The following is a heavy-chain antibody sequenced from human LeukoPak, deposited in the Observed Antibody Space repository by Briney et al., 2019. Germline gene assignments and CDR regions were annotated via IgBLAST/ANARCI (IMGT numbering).Heavy chain of an antibody. CDR1: GYSISSGYH. D-gene: IGHD6-6*01. Sequence: SETLSLTCAVSGYSISSGYHWGWIRQPPGEGLERIGSIHHSGTTYYNPSLKSRVTISVDTSKSQFSLELNSVTAADTAVYYCAKPQTSSSHFYDCWGQGALVTVSS. CDR3: AKPQTSSSHFYDC. CDR2: IHHSGTT. V-gene: IGHV4-38-2*01. J-gene: IGHJ4*02.